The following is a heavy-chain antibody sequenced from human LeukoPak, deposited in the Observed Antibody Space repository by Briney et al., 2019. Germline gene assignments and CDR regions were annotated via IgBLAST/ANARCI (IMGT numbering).Heavy chain of an antibody. CDR2: MNPNSGNT. CDR3: ARVYDSSGYYYNDAFDI. D-gene: IGHD3-22*01. V-gene: IGHV1-8*01. Sequence: GASVKVSCKASGYTFTSYDINWVRQAPGQGLEWMGWMNPNSGNTGYAQKFQGRVTMTRNTSISTAYMGLSSLRSEDTAVYYCARVYDSSGYYYNDAFDIWGQGTMVTVSS. CDR1: GYTFTSYD. J-gene: IGHJ3*02.